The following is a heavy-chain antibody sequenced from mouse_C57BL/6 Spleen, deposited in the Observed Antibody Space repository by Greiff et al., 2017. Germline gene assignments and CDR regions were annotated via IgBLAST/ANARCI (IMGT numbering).Heavy chain of an antibody. V-gene: IGHV1-9*01. Sequence: VQLLQSGAELMKPGASVKLSCKATGYTFTGYWIEWVKQRPGHGLEWIGEILPGSGSTNYYEKFKGKVTFTAATSSNKAYMQLSSLTTEDSAIFYCARKGDSSGCRMDYWGQGTSVTVSS. J-gene: IGHJ4*01. D-gene: IGHD3-2*02. CDR2: ILPGSGST. CDR1: GYTFTGYW. CDR3: ARKGDSSGCRMDY.